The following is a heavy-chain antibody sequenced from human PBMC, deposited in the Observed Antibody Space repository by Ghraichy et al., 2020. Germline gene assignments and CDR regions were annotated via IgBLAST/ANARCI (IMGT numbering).Heavy chain of an antibody. Sequence: GGSLRLSCAASGFTFSSYAMHWVRQAPGKGLEWVAVISYDGSNKYYADSVKGRFTISRDNSKNTLYLQMNSLRAEDTAVYYCARGRQVVRGVIPPFDYWGQGTLVTVSS. V-gene: IGHV3-30*04. CDR1: GFTFSSYA. CDR3: ARGRQVVRGVIPPFDY. D-gene: IGHD3-10*01. CDR2: ISYDGSNK. J-gene: IGHJ4*02.